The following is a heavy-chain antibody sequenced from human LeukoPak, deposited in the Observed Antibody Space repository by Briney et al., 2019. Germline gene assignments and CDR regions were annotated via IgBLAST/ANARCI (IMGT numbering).Heavy chain of an antibody. J-gene: IGHJ4*02. CDR3: ARGAIQLWFDY. V-gene: IGHV3-11*04. CDR1: GFTVSSNY. D-gene: IGHD5-18*01. CDR2: ISSSGSTI. Sequence: GGSLRLSCAASGFTVSSNYMSWVRQAPGKGLEWVSYISSSGSTIYYADSVKGRFTISRDNARNSLYLQMNSLRAEDTAVYYCARGAIQLWFDYWGQGTLVTVSS.